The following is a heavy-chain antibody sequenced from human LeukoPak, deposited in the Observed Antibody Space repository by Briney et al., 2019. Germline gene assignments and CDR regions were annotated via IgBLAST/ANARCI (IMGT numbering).Heavy chain of an antibody. J-gene: IGHJ4*02. D-gene: IGHD3-10*01. CDR3: AKGPIWFGELLLGDY. V-gene: IGHV3-30*02. Sequence: GGSLRLSCAASGFTFSSYGMHWVRQAPGKGLEWVAFIRYDGSNKYYADSVEGRFTISRDNSKNTLYLQMNSLRAEDMAVYYCAKGPIWFGELLLGDYWGQGTLVTVSS. CDR2: IRYDGSNK. CDR1: GFTFSSYG.